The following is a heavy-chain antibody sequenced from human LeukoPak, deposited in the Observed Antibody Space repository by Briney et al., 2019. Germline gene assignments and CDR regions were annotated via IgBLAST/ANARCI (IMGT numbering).Heavy chain of an antibody. CDR1: GGSISTYY. CDR2: IYYSGST. D-gene: IGHD6-13*01. Sequence: SETLSLTCTVSGGSISTYYWSRIRQPPGKGLEWIGDIYYSGSTNYNPSLKSRVTISVDTSKNQFSLRLNSVIAADTAVYYCARGVSSSWYPIDYWGQGTLVTVSS. V-gene: IGHV4-59*01. CDR3: ARGVSSSWYPIDY. J-gene: IGHJ4*02.